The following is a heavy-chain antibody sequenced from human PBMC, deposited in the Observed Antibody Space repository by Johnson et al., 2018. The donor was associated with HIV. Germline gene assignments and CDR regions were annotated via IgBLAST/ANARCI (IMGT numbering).Heavy chain of an antibody. D-gene: IGHD3-16*01. V-gene: IGHV3-66*01. CDR3: ARGSRYTHDNDDVYLLQAFDI. Sequence: AASGFTVSSNYMSWVRQAPGKGLEWVSIIYSGGGTYYADSVKGRFTISRDNSKNTLHLQMNTLRADDTAVYYCARGSRYTHDNDDVYLLQAFDIWGQGTMVTVSS. CDR1: GFTVSSNY. J-gene: IGHJ3*02. CDR2: IYSGGGT.